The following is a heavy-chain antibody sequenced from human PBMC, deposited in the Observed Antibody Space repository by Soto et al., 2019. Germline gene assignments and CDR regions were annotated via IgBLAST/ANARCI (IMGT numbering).Heavy chain of an antibody. Sequence: EVQLVESGGGLVQPGRSLRLSCAASGFTFDDYAMHWVRQAPGKGLEWVSGISWNSGSIGYADSVKGRFTISRDNAKNYLYLQMNSLRADDTALYYCAKDVGSGQLDYWGQGTLVTVCS. CDR3: AKDVGSGQLDY. J-gene: IGHJ4*02. D-gene: IGHD3-10*01. CDR2: ISWNSGSI. CDR1: GFTFDDYA. V-gene: IGHV3-9*01.